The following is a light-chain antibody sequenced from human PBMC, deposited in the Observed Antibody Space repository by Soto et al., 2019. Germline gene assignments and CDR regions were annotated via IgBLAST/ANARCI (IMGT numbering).Light chain of an antibody. CDR1: QSVNNN. CDR3: QQHNQWPIT. V-gene: IGKV3D-15*01. CDR2: YIS. Sequence: EIVMWHSPVTLSVSPGERATLSCTASQSVNNNVAWYQQKPGHTPRLLIYYISTRATGIPARFSGSGSGTEFTLTINSLQSEDSAVYYCQQHNQWPITFGQGTLLEIK. J-gene: IGKJ5*01.